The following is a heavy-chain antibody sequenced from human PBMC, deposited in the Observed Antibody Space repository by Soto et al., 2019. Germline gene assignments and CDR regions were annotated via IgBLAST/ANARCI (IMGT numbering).Heavy chain of an antibody. CDR1: GDSISTVDYF. CDR2: IYKSATT. J-gene: IGHJ5*01. CDR3: ARGRYCLTGRCFPNWFDS. Sequence: SETLSLTCSVSGDSISTVDYFWAWIRQPPGQALEYIGYIYKSATTYYNPSFESRVAISLDTSKSQFSLNVTSVTAADTAVYFCARGRYCLTGRCFPNWFDSWGQGTLVTVSS. D-gene: IGHD2-15*01. V-gene: IGHV4-30-4*01.